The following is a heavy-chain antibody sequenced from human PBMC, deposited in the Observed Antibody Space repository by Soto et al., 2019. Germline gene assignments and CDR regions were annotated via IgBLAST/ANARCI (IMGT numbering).Heavy chain of an antibody. V-gene: IGHV3-15*01. CDR3: TTDSGMSPYSFDY. CDR2: IMSKTDGGTT. CDR1: GFTFSKAW. Sequence: SGGSLRLSCATSGFTFSKAWVGWVRQAPGKGLEWVGRIMSKTDGGTTDYAAPVKGRFTISRDDSKSTLYLQMNSLKTEDTAFYYCTTDSGMSPYSFDYWGQGTLVTVSS. J-gene: IGHJ4*02. D-gene: IGHD1-26*01.